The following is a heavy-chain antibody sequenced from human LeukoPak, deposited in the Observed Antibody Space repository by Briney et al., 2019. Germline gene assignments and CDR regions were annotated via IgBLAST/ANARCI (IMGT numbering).Heavy chain of an antibody. CDR2: IIPIFGTA. V-gene: IGHV1-69*05. CDR3: ARKGWFGESYDREFDY. CDR1: GCTFSSYA. D-gene: IGHD3-10*01. J-gene: IGHJ4*02. Sequence: ASVKVSCKASGCTFSSYAISWVRQAPGQGLEWMGGIIPIFGTANYAQKFQGRVTITTDESTSTAYMELSSLRSEDTAVYYCARKGWFGESYDREFDYWGQGTLVTVSS.